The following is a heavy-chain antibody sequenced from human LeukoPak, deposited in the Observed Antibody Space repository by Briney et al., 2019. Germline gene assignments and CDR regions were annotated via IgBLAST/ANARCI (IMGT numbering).Heavy chain of an antibody. Sequence: ASVKVSCKASGYRFTNYGISWVRQAPGQGLQWMGWISTYNTNTNYAQKLQGRVTMTTDTSTSTAYMELRSLRSDDTAVYYCARDESSGRYGPNLDYCGQGTLVTVSS. CDR2: ISTYNTNT. V-gene: IGHV1-18*01. CDR3: ARDESSGRYGPNLDY. CDR1: GYRFTNYG. D-gene: IGHD1-26*01. J-gene: IGHJ4*02.